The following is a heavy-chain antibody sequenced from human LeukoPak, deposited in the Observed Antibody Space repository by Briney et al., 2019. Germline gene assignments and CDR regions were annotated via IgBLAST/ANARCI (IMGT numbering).Heavy chain of an antibody. Sequence: GASVKVSCKASGYAFTSYYMHWVRQAPGQGLEWMGIINPSGDSTNYAQKFQGRVTMTRDTSTSTVYMELSSLRSEDTAVYYCARDVDSSGWYHGVDYWGQGALVTVSS. D-gene: IGHD6-19*01. J-gene: IGHJ4*02. V-gene: IGHV1-46*01. CDR2: INPSGDST. CDR3: ARDVDSSGWYHGVDY. CDR1: GYAFTSYY.